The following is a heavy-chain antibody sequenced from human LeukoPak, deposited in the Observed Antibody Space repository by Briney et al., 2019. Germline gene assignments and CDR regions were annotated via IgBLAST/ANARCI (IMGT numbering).Heavy chain of an antibody. D-gene: IGHD6-19*01. V-gene: IGHV3-11*04. CDR1: GFTYSDYY. Sequence: GGSLRLSCAASGFTYSDYYMSWIRQAPGKGLEWISYISSSGTTIYYADSVKGRFTISRDNAKNSLYLQMNSLRAEDTAVYYCARDQALVGSGWYLVYWGQGTLVTVSS. CDR3: ARDQALVGSGWYLVY. CDR2: ISSSGTTI. J-gene: IGHJ4*02.